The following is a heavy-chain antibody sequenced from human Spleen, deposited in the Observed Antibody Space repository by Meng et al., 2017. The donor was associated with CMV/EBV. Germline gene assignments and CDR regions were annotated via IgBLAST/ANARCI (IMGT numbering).Heavy chain of an antibody. D-gene: IGHD6-6*01. V-gene: IGHV4-39*07. CDR1: GGSISSSSYY. CDR2: INHSGSP. J-gene: IGHJ4*02. Sequence: GSLRLSCTVSGGSISSSSYYWGWIRQPPGKGLEWIGEINHSGSPNYNPSLKGRVTISIDRYKNQFSLSLSSVTAADTALYYCARFEYASSALDYWGQGTLVTVSS. CDR3: ARFEYASSALDY.